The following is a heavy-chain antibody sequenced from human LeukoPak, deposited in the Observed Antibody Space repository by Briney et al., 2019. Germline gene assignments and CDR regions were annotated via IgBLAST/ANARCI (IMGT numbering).Heavy chain of an antibody. CDR3: ARGSAAMVSYYYYGMDV. CDR1: GGSISSSNW. J-gene: IGHJ6*02. V-gene: IGHV4-4*02. D-gene: IGHD5-18*01. CDR2: IYHSGST. Sequence: SETLSLTCAVSGGSISSSNWWSWVRQPPGKGLEWIGEIYHSGSTNYNPSLKSRVTISVDTSKNQFSLKLSSVTAADTAVYYCARGSAAMVSYYYYGMDVWGQGTTVTVSS.